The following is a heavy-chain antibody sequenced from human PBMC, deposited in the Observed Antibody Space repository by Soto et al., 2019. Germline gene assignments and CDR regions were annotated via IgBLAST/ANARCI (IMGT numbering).Heavy chain of an antibody. CDR2: THYSGST. V-gene: IGHV4-59*01. J-gene: IGHJ3*02. D-gene: IGHD6-19*01. CDR1: GGSISSYY. Sequence: SETLSLTCTVSGGSISSYYWSWIRQPPGKGLEWIGYTHYSGSTNYNPSLRSRATISVDTSKNQFTLKLSSVTAADTAVYYCARVPWQWLGGYAFDSWGQGTMVTVSS. CDR3: ARVPWQWLGGYAFDS.